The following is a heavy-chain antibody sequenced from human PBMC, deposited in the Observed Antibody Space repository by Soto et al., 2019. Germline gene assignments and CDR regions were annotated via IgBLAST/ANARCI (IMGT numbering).Heavy chain of an antibody. V-gene: IGHV3-30*18. CDR2: ISYDGSNK. J-gene: IGHJ6*02. D-gene: IGHD2-2*01. CDR1: GFTFSSYG. CDR3: AKVLGYCSSSRCPREAYYYYGMDV. Sequence: GGSLRLSCAASGFTFSSYGMHWVRQAPGKGLEWVAVISYDGSNKYYADSVKGRFTISRDNSKNTLYLQMNSLRPEDTAVYYCAKVLGYCSSSRCPREAYYYYGMDVWGQGTTVTVYS.